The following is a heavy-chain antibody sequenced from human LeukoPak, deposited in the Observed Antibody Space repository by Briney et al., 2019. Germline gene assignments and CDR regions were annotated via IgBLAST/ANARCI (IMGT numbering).Heavy chain of an antibody. J-gene: IGHJ6*02. CDR1: GGSFSGYY. D-gene: IGHD3-3*01. V-gene: IGHV4-34*01. CDR3: ARGIRFLEWSETPHYYYYGMDV. Sequence: SETLSLTCAVYGGSFSGYYWSWIRQPPGKGLEWIGEINHSGSTNYNPSLKSRVTISVDTSKNQFSLKLSSVTAADTAVYYCARGIRFLEWSETPHYYYYGMDVWGQGTTVTVSS. CDR2: INHSGST.